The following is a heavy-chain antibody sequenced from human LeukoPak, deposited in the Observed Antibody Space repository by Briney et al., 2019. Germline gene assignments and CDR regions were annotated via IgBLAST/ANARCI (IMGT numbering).Heavy chain of an antibody. J-gene: IGHJ4*02. Sequence: SETLSLTCSVSGASFSTNYWSWIRQPPGRGLEWIGYVFDSGSTNYNPSLKSRVTISVDTSKNQFSLKLSSVTAADTAVYYCARDRGKYYYDSSGYYPFDYWGQGTLVTVSS. CDR3: ARDRGKYYYDSSGYYPFDY. V-gene: IGHV4-59*12. D-gene: IGHD3-22*01. CDR1: GASFSTNY. CDR2: VFDSGST.